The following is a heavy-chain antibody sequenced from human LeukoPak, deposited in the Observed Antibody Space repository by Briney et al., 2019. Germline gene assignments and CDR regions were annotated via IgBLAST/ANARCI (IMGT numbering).Heavy chain of an antibody. D-gene: IGHD1-1*01. CDR2: MNSDGSTI. J-gene: IGHJ4*02. CDR1: GFIFRSSW. CDR3: ARGGNYYLDY. Sequence: HPWGSLGLSCAASGFIFRSSWVHWMRQAPGRGGVWVSRMNSDGSTINYADSVKGRFTVSRDNAKSTLYLQMNSLRAEDTAVYYCARGGNYYLDYWGQGTLVTVSS. V-gene: IGHV3-74*01.